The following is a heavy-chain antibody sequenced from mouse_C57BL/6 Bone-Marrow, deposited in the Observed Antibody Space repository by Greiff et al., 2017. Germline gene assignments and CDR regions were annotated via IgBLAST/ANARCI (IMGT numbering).Heavy chain of an antibody. CDR2: IDPENGDT. CDR1: GFNIKDDY. V-gene: IGHV14-4*01. J-gene: IGHJ3*01. CDR3: TFYSKWTWFAY. Sequence: VQLQQSGAELVRPGASVKLSCTASGFNIKDDYMPWVKQRPEQGLEWRGWIDPENGDTEYASKFQGKATITADTSSNTAYLQLSSLTSEDTAVYYCTFYSKWTWFAYGGQGTRVTVSA. D-gene: IGHD2-5*01.